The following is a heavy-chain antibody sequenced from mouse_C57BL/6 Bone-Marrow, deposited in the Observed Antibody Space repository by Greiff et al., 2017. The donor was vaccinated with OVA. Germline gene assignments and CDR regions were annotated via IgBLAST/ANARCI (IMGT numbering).Heavy chain of an antibody. CDR2: INPNNGGT. Sequence: VQLQQSGPELVKPGASVKISCKASGYTFTDYYMNWVKQSHGKSLEWIGDINPNNGGTSYNQKFKGKATLTVDKSSSTAYMELRSLTSEDSAVYYCARTHYDSREGFAYWGQGTLVTVSA. J-gene: IGHJ3*01. V-gene: IGHV1-26*01. D-gene: IGHD2-4*01. CDR1: GYTFTDYY. CDR3: ARTHYDSREGFAY.